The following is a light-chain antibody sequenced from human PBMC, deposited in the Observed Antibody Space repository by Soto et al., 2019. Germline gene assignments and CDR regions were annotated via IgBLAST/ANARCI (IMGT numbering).Light chain of an antibody. Sequence: QSVLTQPASVSGSPGQSITISCTGTSSDVGGYNYVSWYQQHPGKAPKLIVYEVTNRPPGVSNRFSGSKSGNTASLTISGLQAEDEADYYCISYTSASTLVFGGGTQLTVL. J-gene: IGLJ7*01. CDR2: EVT. CDR3: ISYTSASTLV. V-gene: IGLV2-14*01. CDR1: SSDVGGYNY.